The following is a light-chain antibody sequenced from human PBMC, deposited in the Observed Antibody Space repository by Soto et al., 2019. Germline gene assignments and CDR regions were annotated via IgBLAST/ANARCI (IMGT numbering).Light chain of an antibody. J-gene: IGKJ5*01. CDR1: RSINIY. CDR3: QQSHSSPYT. Sequence: DIQMTQTPSSPFSSLGEKITITCRASRSINIYLNWYQQKPGKAPKLLIYAASNLQSGVPSRFSGDGVGTHFTLTISSLQPEDFATYHCQQSHSSPYTFGQGTRLE. CDR2: AAS. V-gene: IGKV1-39*01.